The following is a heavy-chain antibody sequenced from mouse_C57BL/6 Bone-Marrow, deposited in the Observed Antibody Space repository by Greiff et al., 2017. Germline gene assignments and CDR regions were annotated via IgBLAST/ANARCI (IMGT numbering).Heavy chain of an antibody. J-gene: IGHJ2*01. CDR2: IYPGSGST. D-gene: IGHD1-1*01. V-gene: IGHV1-55*01. Sequence: QVQLKQPGAELVKPGASVKMSCKASGYTFTSYWITWVKQRPGQGLEWIGDIYPGSGSTNYNEKFKSKATLTVDTSSSTAYMQLSSLTSEDSAVYYCAREGGYGSTFFDYWGQGTTLTVSS. CDR3: AREGGYGSTFFDY. CDR1: GYTFTSYW.